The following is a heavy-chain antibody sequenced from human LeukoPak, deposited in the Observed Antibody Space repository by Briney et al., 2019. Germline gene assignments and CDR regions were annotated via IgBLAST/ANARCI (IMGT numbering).Heavy chain of an antibody. CDR2: ISAYNGNT. CDR3: ARDQGSYSAFDY. Sequence: GASVKVSCKASGYTFTRHRISWVRQAPGQGLEWMGWISAYNGNTKYAQKLQGRVTMTTDTSTSTAYMELRSLRCDDTAVYYCARDQGSYSAFDYWGQGTLVTVS. V-gene: IGHV1-18*01. D-gene: IGHD1-26*01. J-gene: IGHJ4*02. CDR1: GYTFTRHR.